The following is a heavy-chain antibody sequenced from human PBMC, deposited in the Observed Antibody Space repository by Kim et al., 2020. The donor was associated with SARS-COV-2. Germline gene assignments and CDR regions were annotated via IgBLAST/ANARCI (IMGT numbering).Heavy chain of an antibody. CDR2: IIPIFGTA. CDR1: GGTFSSYA. CDR3: ARGSRGIVVVPAAIDYYGMDV. D-gene: IGHD2-2*01. Sequence: SVKVSCKASGGTFSSYAISWVRQAPGQGLEWMGGIIPIFGTANYAQKFQGRVTITADESTSTAYMELSSLRSEDTAVYYCARGSRGIVVVPAAIDYYGMDVWGQGTTVTVSS. J-gene: IGHJ6*02. V-gene: IGHV1-69*13.